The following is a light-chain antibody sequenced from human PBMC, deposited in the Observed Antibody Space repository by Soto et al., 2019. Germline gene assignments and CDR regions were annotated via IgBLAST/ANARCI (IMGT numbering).Light chain of an antibody. J-gene: IGKJ5*01. CDR3: QQRSNWIT. V-gene: IGKV3-11*01. Sequence: EIVLTQSPGTLSLSPGERAALSCRASQSVSNNYLAWYQQKPGQAPRLLISEASNRATGIPARFSGSGSGTDFTLTISSLEPEDFAVYYCQQRSNWITFGQGTRLEIK. CDR2: EAS. CDR1: QSVSNNY.